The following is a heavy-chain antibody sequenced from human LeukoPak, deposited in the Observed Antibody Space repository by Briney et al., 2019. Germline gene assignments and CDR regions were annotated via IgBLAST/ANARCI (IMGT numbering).Heavy chain of an antibody. D-gene: IGHD3-10*01. Sequence: PGGSLRLSCAASGFTFDDYGMSWVRQAPGKGLEWVSGINWNSGSIGYADSVKGRFTISRDNAKNSLYLQMNSLRAEDTALYYCAKGPWFGELLVYFDYWGQGTLVTVSS. V-gene: IGHV3-20*04. CDR2: INWNSGSI. CDR3: AKGPWFGELLVYFDY. J-gene: IGHJ4*02. CDR1: GFTFDDYG.